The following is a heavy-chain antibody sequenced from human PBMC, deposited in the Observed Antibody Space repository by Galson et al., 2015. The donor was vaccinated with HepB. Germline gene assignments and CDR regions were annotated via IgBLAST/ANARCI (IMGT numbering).Heavy chain of an antibody. Sequence: PALVKPTQTLTLTCTFSGFSLSTSGVGVGWIRQPPGKALEWLALIYWDDDKRYSPSLKSRLTITKDTSKNQVVLTMTNMDPVDTATYYCAHRRGLWFGEKNDAFDIWGQGTMVTVSS. D-gene: IGHD3-10*01. CDR3: AHRRGLWFGEKNDAFDI. J-gene: IGHJ3*02. V-gene: IGHV2-5*02. CDR1: GFSLSTSGVG. CDR2: IYWDDDK.